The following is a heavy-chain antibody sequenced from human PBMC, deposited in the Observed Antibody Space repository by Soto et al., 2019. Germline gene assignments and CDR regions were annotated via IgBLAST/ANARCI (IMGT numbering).Heavy chain of an antibody. V-gene: IGHV3-23*01. J-gene: IGHJ4*02. D-gene: IGHD3-16*01. Sequence: GGSLRLSCAASGFTFSSYAMSWVRQAPGKGPEWVSAISGSGGSTYYADSVKGRFTISRDNSKNTLYLQMNSLRAEDTAVYYCAKDSAMITFGGVISNYYFDYWGQGTLVTVSS. CDR3: AKDSAMITFGGVISNYYFDY. CDR1: GFTFSSYA. CDR2: ISGSGGST.